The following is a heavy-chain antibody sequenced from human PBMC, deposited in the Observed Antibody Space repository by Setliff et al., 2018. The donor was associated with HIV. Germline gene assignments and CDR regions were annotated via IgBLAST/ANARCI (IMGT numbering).Heavy chain of an antibody. Sequence: SETLSLTCSLSGGSISSYHWNWIRQPPGKGLEWIGYIYYSGSTNYNPSLKSRVTISGDTSKNQFSLKLSSVTAADTAVYYCARDHIVATIRDYYYGMDVWGQGTTVTVSS. V-gene: IGHV4-59*01. CDR1: GGSISSYH. CDR2: IYYSGST. D-gene: IGHD5-12*01. CDR3: ARDHIVATIRDYYYGMDV. J-gene: IGHJ6*02.